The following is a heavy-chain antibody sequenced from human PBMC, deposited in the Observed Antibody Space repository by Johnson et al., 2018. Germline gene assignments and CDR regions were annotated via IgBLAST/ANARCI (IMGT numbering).Heavy chain of an antibody. V-gene: IGHV3-30*18. Sequence: QVQLVESGGGVVQPGRSLRLSCAASGFTFSSYGMHWVRQAPGKGLEWVAVISYDGSNKYYADSVKGRFTISRDNSKNTLYLQINSLRAEDTAVYYCAKDFNSGTPNAFDIWGQGTMVTVSS. D-gene: IGHD1-1*01. CDR3: AKDFNSGTPNAFDI. J-gene: IGHJ3*02. CDR1: GFTFSSYG. CDR2: ISYDGSNK.